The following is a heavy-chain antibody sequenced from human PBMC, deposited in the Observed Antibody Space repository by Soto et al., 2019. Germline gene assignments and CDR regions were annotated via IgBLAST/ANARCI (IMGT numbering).Heavy chain of an antibody. CDR1: GFTFSSYS. J-gene: IGHJ5*02. CDR2: ISSSSSSYI. V-gene: IGHV3-21*01. CDR3: ARDLITGTTGGWFDP. D-gene: IGHD1-20*01. Sequence: PGGSLRLSCAASGFTFSSYSMNWVRQAPGKGLEWVSSISSSSSSYIYYADSVKGRFTISRDNAKNSLYLQMNSLRAEDTAVYYCARDLITGTTGGWFDPWGQGTLVTVSS.